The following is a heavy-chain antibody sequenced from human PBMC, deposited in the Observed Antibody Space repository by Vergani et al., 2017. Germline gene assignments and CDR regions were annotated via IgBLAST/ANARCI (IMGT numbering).Heavy chain of an antibody. V-gene: IGHV1-46*01. CDR1: GYTLTELS. J-gene: IGHJ4*02. CDR3: ARDPGSQGSI. Sequence: QVQLVQSGAEVKKPGASVKVSCKVSGYTLTELSMHWVRQAPGKGLEWMGIINPSGGSTSYAQKFQGRVTMTRDTSTSTVYMELSSLRSEDTAVYYCARDPGSQGSIWAQGTLVTVSS. CDR2: INPSGGST. D-gene: IGHD3-10*01.